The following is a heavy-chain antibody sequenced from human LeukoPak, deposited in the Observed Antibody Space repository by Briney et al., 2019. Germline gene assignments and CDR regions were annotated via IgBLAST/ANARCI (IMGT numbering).Heavy chain of an antibody. CDR2: IGTAGDT. CDR3: ARARGFGELLSYFDY. CDR1: GFTFSSYD. Sequence: GGSLRLSCAASGFTFSSYDMHWVRHATGKGLEWVSVIGTAGDTYYPGSVKGRFTISRENAKNSLYLQMNSLRAEDTAVYYCARARGFGELLSYFDYWGQGTLVTVSS. J-gene: IGHJ4*02. V-gene: IGHV3-13*01. D-gene: IGHD3-10*01.